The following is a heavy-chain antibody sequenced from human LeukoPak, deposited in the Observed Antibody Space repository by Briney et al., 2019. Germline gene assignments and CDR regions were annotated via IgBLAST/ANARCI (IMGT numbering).Heavy chain of an antibody. D-gene: IGHD6-13*01. CDR1: GGSISSGGYS. CDR2: IFHSGST. Sequence: KTSETLSLTCAVSGGSISSGGYSWSWIRQPPGKGLEWIGYIFHSGSTDYNPSLKSQVTISVDRSKNQFSLKLSSVTAADTAVYYCARDRDSSFDYWGQGTLVTVSS. V-gene: IGHV4-30-2*01. J-gene: IGHJ4*02. CDR3: ARDRDSSFDY.